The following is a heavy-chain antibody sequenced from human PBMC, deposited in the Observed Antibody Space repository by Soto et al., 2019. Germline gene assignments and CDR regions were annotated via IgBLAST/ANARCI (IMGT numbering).Heavy chain of an antibody. Sequence: SETLSLTCTVSGGSISSGGYYWSWIRQHPGKGLEWIGYIYYSGSTYYNPSLKSRVTISVDTSKNQFSLKLSSVTAADTAVYYCARYGSGSSVWFDPWGQGTLVTVSS. CDR2: IYYSGST. CDR3: ARYGSGSSVWFDP. D-gene: IGHD3-10*01. V-gene: IGHV4-31*03. CDR1: GGSISSGGYY. J-gene: IGHJ5*02.